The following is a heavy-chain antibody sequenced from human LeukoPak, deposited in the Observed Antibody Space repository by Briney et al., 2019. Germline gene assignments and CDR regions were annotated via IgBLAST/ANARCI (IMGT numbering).Heavy chain of an antibody. CDR2: ITGSGGNR. CDR3: AKDDNYIRFLS. CDR1: GFSFSSYS. D-gene: IGHD3-16*01. J-gene: IGHJ5*02. Sequence: GGSLRLSCAASGFSFSSYSMNWVRQAPGKGLEWVSGITGSGGNRYYADSVKGRFTISRDNSKNTLYLQMNSLRAEDTAVYYCAKDDNYIRFLSWGQGTLVTVSS. V-gene: IGHV3-23*01.